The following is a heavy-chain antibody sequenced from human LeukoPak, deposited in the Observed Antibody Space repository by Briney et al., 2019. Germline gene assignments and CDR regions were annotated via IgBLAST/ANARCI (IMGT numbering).Heavy chain of an antibody. CDR3: AELGITMIGGV. J-gene: IGHJ6*04. V-gene: IGHV3-48*03. CDR1: GFTFATYW. Sequence: GGSLRLSCSASGFTFATYWMSWVRQAPGKGLEWVSYISSSGSTIYYADSVKGRFTISRDNAKNSLYLQMNSLRAEDTAVYYCAELGITMIGGVWGKGTTVTISS. CDR2: ISSSGSTI. D-gene: IGHD3-10*02.